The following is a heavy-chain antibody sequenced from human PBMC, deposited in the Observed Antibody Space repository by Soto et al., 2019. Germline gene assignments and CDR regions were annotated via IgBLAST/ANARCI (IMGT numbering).Heavy chain of an antibody. J-gene: IGHJ3*02. CDR1: GFTFSSYS. Sequence: PGGSLRLSCAASGFTFSSYSMSWVRQAPGKGLEWVSSISSSSSYMYYADSVKGRFTISRDNAKNSLYLQMNSLRAEDTAVYYCARALGSGVAFDIWGQGTMVT. CDR2: ISSSSSYM. V-gene: IGHV3-21*01. CDR3: ARALGSGVAFDI. D-gene: IGHD6-25*01.